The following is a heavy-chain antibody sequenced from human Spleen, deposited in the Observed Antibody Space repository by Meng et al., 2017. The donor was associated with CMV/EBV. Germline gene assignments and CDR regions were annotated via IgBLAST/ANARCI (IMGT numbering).Heavy chain of an antibody. Sequence: QVQLTQWGAGLLEPSGTLSLTCAVYGGSFSGYYWSWIRQPPGKGLEWIGEINHSGSTNYNPSLKSRVTISVDTSKNQFSLKLSSVTAADTAVYYCARDPYATGWAGWGQGTLVTVSS. CDR3: ARDPYATGWAG. CDR2: INHSGST. J-gene: IGHJ4*02. V-gene: IGHV4-34*01. CDR1: GGSFSGYY. D-gene: IGHD6-19*01.